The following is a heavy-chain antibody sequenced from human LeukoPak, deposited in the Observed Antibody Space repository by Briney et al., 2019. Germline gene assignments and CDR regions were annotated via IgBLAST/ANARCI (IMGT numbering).Heavy chain of an antibody. Sequence: GESLKISCKVSGYSFTSYCIGWARQMPGKGLGWMETFYPGDPGPTYGPSFQGQVSISVDKSIRTAYLQWSSLQASDTAMYYCGMSGDRVPLQDDLFYVCGQGRMVGVST. J-gene: IGHJ3*01. D-gene: IGHD1-26*01. V-gene: IGHV5-51*01. CDR2: FYPGDPGP. CDR3: GMSGDRVPLQDDLFYV. CDR1: GYSFTSYC.